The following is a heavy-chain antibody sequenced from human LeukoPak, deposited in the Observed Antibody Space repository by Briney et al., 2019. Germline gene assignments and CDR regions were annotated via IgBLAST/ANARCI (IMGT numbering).Heavy chain of an antibody. CDR3: ARLGSGYDPGDF. J-gene: IGHJ4*02. Sequence: SVKVSCKASGGTFSTLDISWVRQGPGHGLEWMGGIIPLFGPANYAQKFQDRVTIIADESTTTAYMELSSLRSEDTAVYYCARLGSGYDPGDFWGQGTLVTVST. CDR1: GGTFSTLD. CDR2: IIPLFGPA. V-gene: IGHV1-69*13. D-gene: IGHD5-12*01.